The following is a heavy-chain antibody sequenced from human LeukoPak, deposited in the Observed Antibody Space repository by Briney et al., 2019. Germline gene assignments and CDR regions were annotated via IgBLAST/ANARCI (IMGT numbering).Heavy chain of an antibody. J-gene: IGHJ4*02. CDR1: GGSISSSSYY. D-gene: IGHD3-22*01. Sequence: SETLSLTCTVSGGSISSSSYYWGWIRQPPGKGLEWIGSIYYSGSTYYNPSLKSRVTIPVDTSKNQFSLNLSSVTAADTAVYYCARLYYDSSGYYQICYFDYCGQGTLVTVSS. CDR2: IYYSGST. V-gene: IGHV4-39*01. CDR3: ARLYYDSSGYYQICYFDY.